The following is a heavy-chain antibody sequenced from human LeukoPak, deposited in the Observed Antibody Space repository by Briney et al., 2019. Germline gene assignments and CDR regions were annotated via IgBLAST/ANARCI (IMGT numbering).Heavy chain of an antibody. CDR3: ARNPPNYYDSSSRMGAFDV. Sequence: NPSETLSLTCVVSGGFISSGGYYWGWIRHPPEKGLEWIGSVHHSGITYYNTSLKSRVTISVDKSKNQFSLELTSVTAADTAVYYCARNPPNYYDSSSRMGAFDVWGQGTMVTVSS. D-gene: IGHD3-22*01. J-gene: IGHJ3*01. CDR1: GGFISSGGYY. CDR2: VHHSGIT. V-gene: IGHV4-39*01.